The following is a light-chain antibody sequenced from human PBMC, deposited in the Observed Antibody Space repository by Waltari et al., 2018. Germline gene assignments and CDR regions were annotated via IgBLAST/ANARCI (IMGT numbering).Light chain of an antibody. CDR1: SSNLGTGYD. Sequence: VTISCTGSSSNLGTGYDVHWYQQFPGTAPKLLIYRNINRPSGVPDRFSGSKSGTSASLVITGLQAEDEADYYCQTYDTSLSRVFGGGTKLTVL. J-gene: IGLJ3*02. CDR3: QTYDTSLSRV. CDR2: RNI. V-gene: IGLV1-40*01.